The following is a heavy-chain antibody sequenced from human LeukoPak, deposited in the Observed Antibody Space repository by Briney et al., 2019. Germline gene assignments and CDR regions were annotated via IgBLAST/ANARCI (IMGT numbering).Heavy chain of an antibody. CDR1: GFTFSDSA. CDR2: INHSGST. J-gene: IGHJ6*02. D-gene: IGHD2-15*01. V-gene: IGHV4-34*01. CDR3: ARGQWGYCSGGSCYPPRYYYYGMDV. Sequence: GSLRLSCAASGFTFSDSAMTWVRQALEKGLEWIGEINHSGSTNYNPSLKSRVTISVDTSKNQFSLKLSSVTAADTAVYYCARGQWGYCSGGSCYPPRYYYYGMDVWGQGTTVTVSS.